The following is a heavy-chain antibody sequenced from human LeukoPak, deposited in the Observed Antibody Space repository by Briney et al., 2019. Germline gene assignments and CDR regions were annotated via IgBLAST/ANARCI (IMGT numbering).Heavy chain of an antibody. D-gene: IGHD3-16*01. CDR3: ASSVVGGFMY. Sequence: ASVKVSCKVSGYTLTELSMHWVRQATGQGLEWMGWMNPNSGNTGYAQKFQGRVTMTRNTSISTAYMELSSLRSEDTAVYYCASSVVGGFMYWGQGTLVTVSS. CDR2: MNPNSGNT. CDR1: GYTLTELS. V-gene: IGHV1-8*01. J-gene: IGHJ4*02.